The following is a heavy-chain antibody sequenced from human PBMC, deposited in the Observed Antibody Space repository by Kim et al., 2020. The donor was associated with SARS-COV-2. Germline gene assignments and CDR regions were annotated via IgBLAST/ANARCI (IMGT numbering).Heavy chain of an antibody. Sequence: SETLSLTCTVSGGSISSDSYYWDWIRQPAEKGLEWIGRIYTSGSTTYNPSLKSRVTMSVDTSKNQFSLRLSSVTAADTAVYYCARGQRLVPYSWFDPWGQGTLVIVSS. CDR1: GGSISSDSYY. J-gene: IGHJ5*02. V-gene: IGHV4-61*02. CDR2: IYTSGST. D-gene: IGHD6-19*01. CDR3: ARGQRLVPYSWFDP.